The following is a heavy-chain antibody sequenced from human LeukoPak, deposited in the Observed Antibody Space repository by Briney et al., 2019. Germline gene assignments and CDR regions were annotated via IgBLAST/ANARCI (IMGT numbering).Heavy chain of an antibody. D-gene: IGHD6-19*01. V-gene: IGHV3-7*01. CDR3: ARESSGWSLDY. CDR2: IKQDGSEK. J-gene: IGHJ4*02. CDR1: GFTFSSYW. Sequence: GGSLRLSCGASGFTFSSYWLSWVRWATGKGLEWVANIKQDGSEKYYVDSVKGRFTISRDNAKNSLYLQMNSLRAEDTAVYYCARESSGWSLDYWGQGTLVTVSS.